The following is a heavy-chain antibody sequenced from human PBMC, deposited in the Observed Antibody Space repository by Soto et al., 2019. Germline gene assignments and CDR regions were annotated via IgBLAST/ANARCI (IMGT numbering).Heavy chain of an antibody. CDR2: ISFDGSKT. D-gene: IGHD6-13*01. Sequence: VQLVESGGGVVRPGRSLRLSCAASGFSFSVYPMNWVRQAPGKGLEWVAFISFDGSKTYYSDSVEGRFTISRDNSKNTVSLQMNNLRPGDAAVYHCANLLNVAAAGTPHYYGVDVWGQGTTVTVS. CDR1: GFSFSVYP. V-gene: IGHV3-30*04. J-gene: IGHJ6*02. CDR3: ANLLNVAAAGTPHYYGVDV.